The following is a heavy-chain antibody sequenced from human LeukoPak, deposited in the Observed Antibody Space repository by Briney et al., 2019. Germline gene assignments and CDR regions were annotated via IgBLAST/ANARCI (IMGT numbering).Heavy chain of an antibody. CDR2: ISSNGGGT. CDR3: ARDASPGRTVTTSQYFYYYYYMDV. V-gene: IGHV3-64*01. D-gene: IGHD4-17*01. J-gene: IGHJ6*03. Sequence: GGSLRLSCAASGFTFSSYAMYWVRQAPGKGLEYVSAISSNGGGTYYGSSVKGRFTISRDNSKNTLYLQMGSLRAEDMAVYYCARDASPGRTVTTSQYFYYYYYMDVWGKGTTVTVPS. CDR1: GFTFSSYA.